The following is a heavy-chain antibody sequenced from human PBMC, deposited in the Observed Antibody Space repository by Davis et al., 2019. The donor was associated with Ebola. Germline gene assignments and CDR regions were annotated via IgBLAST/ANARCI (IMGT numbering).Heavy chain of an antibody. D-gene: IGHD2-15*01. CDR3: AHLGPQRYCSGGGCHGYLDY. Sequence: AASVKVSCKAVGDTLTSYAMTWVRQAPGQGLEWMGGIIPVFRTASYAQKFQGRVTITADESTRTAYMEVSGLRSEDTAVYYCAHLGPQRYCSGGGCHGYLDYWGQGTLVTVSS. CDR2: IIPVFRTA. V-gene: IGHV1-69*13. CDR1: GDTLTSYA. J-gene: IGHJ4*02.